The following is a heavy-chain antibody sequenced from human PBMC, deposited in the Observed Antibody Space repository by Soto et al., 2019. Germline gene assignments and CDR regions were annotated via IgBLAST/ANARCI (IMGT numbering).Heavy chain of an antibody. CDR2: IYHSGST. CDR1: GGSISRGGYS. D-gene: IGHD2-2*01. J-gene: IGHJ5*02. CDR3: ARVPDR. Sequence: PSETLSLTCAVSGGSISRGGYSWSWIRQPPGKGLEWIGYIYHSGSTYYNPSLKSRATISVDRSKNQFSLKLSSVTAADTAVYYCARVPDRWGQGTLVTVS. V-gene: IGHV4-30-2*01.